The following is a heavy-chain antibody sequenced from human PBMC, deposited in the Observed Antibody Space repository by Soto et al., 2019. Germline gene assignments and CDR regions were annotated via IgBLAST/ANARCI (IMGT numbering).Heavy chain of an antibody. CDR1: GGSISSGGYS. CDR2: IYHSGST. V-gene: IGHV4-30-2*01. D-gene: IGHD3-3*01. CDR3: ASSTYYDFWSGYYRDY. Sequence: SETLYLTCAVSGGSISSGGYSWSWIRQPPGKGLEWIGYIYHSGSTYYNPSLKSRVTISVDRSKNQFSLKLSSVTAADTAVYYCASSTYYDFWSGYYRDYWGQGTLVTVSS. J-gene: IGHJ4*02.